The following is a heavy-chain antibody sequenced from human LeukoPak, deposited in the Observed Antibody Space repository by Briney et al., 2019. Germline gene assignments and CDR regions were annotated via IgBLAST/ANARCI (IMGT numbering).Heavy chain of an antibody. Sequence: GGSLRLSCVVSGFTFGNYAMSWVRQAPGKGLEWISGISGSGHYTYTADSLKGRFTISRDNSKNTLYLQMNSLRAEDTAHYYCAKDGSWGDYYFYFYIDVWGKGTTVTVSS. D-gene: IGHD3-16*01. CDR1: GFTFGNYA. CDR3: AKDGSWGDYYFYFYIDV. J-gene: IGHJ6*03. CDR2: ISGSGHYT. V-gene: IGHV3-23*01.